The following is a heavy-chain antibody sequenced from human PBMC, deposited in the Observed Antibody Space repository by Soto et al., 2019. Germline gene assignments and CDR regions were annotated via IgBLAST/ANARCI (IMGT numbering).Heavy chain of an antibody. CDR2: IGSGDT. Sequence: QVQLVQSGAAEKKPGASVKVSCKAFGYSFDSYAYSWVRQAPGQGLEWMGRIGSGDTNYAQKLQGRVTMTTATSTNTAYMVLRSLRSDDTALYYCARENDPYGFDLWGQGTMVTVSS. V-gene: IGHV1-18*01. J-gene: IGHJ3*01. CDR1: GYSFDSYA. CDR3: ARENDPYGFDL.